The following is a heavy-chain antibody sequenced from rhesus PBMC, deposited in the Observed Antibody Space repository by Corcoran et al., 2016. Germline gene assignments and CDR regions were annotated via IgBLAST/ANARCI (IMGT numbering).Heavy chain of an antibody. CDR1: GYSISRGYG. CDR3: ARRDTATAYFDY. CDR2: IGGTSGST. V-gene: IGHV4-127*01. J-gene: IGHJ4*01. Sequence: QVQLQESGPGLVKPSETLSLTCAVSGYSISRGYGWSWIRQPPGKGLEWIGYIGGTSGSTNYNPSLTSRVTISNDTSKNQFSLKLTSVTAADTAVYYCARRDTATAYFDYWGQGVLVTVSS. D-gene: IGHD5-12*01.